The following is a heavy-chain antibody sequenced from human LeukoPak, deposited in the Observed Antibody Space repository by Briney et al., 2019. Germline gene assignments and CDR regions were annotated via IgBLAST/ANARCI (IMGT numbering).Heavy chain of an antibody. J-gene: IGHJ4*02. CDR2: ISGSGGTT. CDR1: GFTFSSYA. Sequence: GGSLRLSCAASGFTFSSYAMSWVRQAAGRGLEWVSGISGSGGTTFYADSVKGRFTISRDNSKNTLYLQMNSLRAEDTAVHYCAKYRGYCSGASCYNDYWGQGTLVTASS. CDR3: AKYRGYCSGASCYNDY. V-gene: IGHV3-23*01. D-gene: IGHD2-15*01.